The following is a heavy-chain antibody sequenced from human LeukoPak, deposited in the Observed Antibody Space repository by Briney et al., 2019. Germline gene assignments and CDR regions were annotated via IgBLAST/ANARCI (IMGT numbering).Heavy chain of an antibody. J-gene: IGHJ4*02. CDR2: ISSSSGYI. Sequence: GGSLRLSCAASGFTFSSYSMNWVRQAPGKGLEWVSSISSSSGYIYYADSVKGRFTISRDNAKNSLYLQMNSLRAEDTAVYYCARADRGTDDYWGQGTLVTVSS. D-gene: IGHD1-1*01. CDR3: ARADRGTDDY. CDR1: GFTFSSYS. V-gene: IGHV3-21*01.